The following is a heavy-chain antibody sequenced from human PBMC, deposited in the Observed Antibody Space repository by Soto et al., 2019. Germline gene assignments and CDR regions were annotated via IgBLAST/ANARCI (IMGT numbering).Heavy chain of an antibody. J-gene: IGHJ4*02. CDR2: IWYDGSNK. CDR3: AREYDILTGDESYFDY. D-gene: IGHD3-9*01. Sequence: GGSLRLSCAASGFTFSSYGMHWVRQAPGKGLEWVAVIWYDGSNKYYADSVKGRFSISRDNSKNTLYLQMNSLRAEDTAVYYCAREYDILTGDESYFDYWGQGTLVTVSS. CDR1: GFTFSSYG. V-gene: IGHV3-33*01.